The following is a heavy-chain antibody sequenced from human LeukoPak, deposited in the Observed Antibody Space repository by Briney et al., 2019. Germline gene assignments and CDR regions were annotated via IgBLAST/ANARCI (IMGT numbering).Heavy chain of an antibody. J-gene: IGHJ4*02. V-gene: IGHV3-7*03. CDR2: IKDDGSQN. CDR1: GFSYSSYW. Sequence: PGGSLRLSCAASGFSYSSYWMSWVRQGPGRGLEWVANIKDDGSQNSYVGSVNGRFTISRDNAKNSLFLQMNSLRVEDTAVYYCAKYISVGAIGQWGQGTLVTVSS. CDR3: AKYISVGAIGQ. D-gene: IGHD4/OR15-4a*01.